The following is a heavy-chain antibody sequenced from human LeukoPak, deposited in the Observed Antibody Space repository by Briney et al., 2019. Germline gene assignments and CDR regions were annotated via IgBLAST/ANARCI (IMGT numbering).Heavy chain of an antibody. CDR1: GFTFSSYA. V-gene: IGHV3-23*01. J-gene: IGHJ6*02. CDR3: AKAPPDQYYYYYGMDV. D-gene: IGHD1-14*01. CDR2: ISGSGGST. Sequence: PGGSLRLSCAASGFTFSSYAMSWVRQAPGKGLEWVSAISGSGGSTYYADSVKGRFTISRDNSNNTLSLQMNSLRAEDTAVYYCAKAPPDQYYYYYGMDVWGQGTTVTVSS.